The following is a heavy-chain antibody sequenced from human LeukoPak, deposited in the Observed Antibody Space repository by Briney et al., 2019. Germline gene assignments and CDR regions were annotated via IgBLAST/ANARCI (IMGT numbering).Heavy chain of an antibody. V-gene: IGHV1-69*04. J-gene: IGHJ4*02. CDR3: ARDISGLDY. CDR2: IIPILGIA. CDR1: GGTFSSYA. Sequence: ASVKVSCKASGGTFSSYAISWVRQAPGQGLEWMGRIIPILGIANYAQKFQGRVTITADKSTSTAYMELSSLRSEDTAVHYCARDISGLDYWGQGTLVTVSS. D-gene: IGHD6-25*01.